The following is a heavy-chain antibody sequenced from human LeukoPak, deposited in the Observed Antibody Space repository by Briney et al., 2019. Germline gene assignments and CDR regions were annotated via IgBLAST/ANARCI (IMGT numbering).Heavy chain of an antibody. Sequence: SETLSLTCTVSGGSIGSYYWSWIRQPPGKGLEWIGYIYYSGSTNYNPSLKSRVTISVDTSKNQFSLKLSSVTAADTAVYYCARFTPVYCSSTSCNPAFDIWGQGTMVTVSS. CDR3: ARFTPVYCSSTSCNPAFDI. CDR1: GGSIGSYY. CDR2: IYYSGST. D-gene: IGHD2-2*01. V-gene: IGHV4-59*01. J-gene: IGHJ3*02.